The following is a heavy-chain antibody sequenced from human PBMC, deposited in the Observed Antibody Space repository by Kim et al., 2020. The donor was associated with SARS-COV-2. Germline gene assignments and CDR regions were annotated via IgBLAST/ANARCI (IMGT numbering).Heavy chain of an antibody. CDR2: IYYSGST. D-gene: IGHD3-22*01. J-gene: IGHJ3*02. CDR3: ARARITMIVVVNAFDI. V-gene: IGHV4-31*03. Sequence: SETLSLTCTVSGGSISSGGYYWSWIRQHPGKGLEWIGYIYYSGSTYYNPSLKSRVTISVDTSKNQFSLKLSSVTAADTAVYYCARARITMIVVVNAFDIWGQGEIGTVS. CDR1: GGSISSGGYY.